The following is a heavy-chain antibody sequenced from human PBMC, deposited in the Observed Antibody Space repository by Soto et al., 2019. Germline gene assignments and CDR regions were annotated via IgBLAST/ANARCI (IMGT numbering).Heavy chain of an antibody. CDR2: IYYNENT. CDR3: AGDPVAASGTAFDI. V-gene: IGHV4-4*02. CDR1: GGAISSSHW. Sequence: SEILSDTCSVSGGAISSSHWWRWVRQPPGKALEWIAEIYYNENTNYNPSLKSRVTISVDKSKNQFSLNLISVTAADTAMYYCAGDPVAASGTAFDIWGQGTMVTVSS. J-gene: IGHJ3*02. D-gene: IGHD6-13*01.